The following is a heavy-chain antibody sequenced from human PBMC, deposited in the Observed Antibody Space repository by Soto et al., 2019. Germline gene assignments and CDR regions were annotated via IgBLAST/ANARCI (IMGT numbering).Heavy chain of an antibody. CDR3: ARHVFAPGGRWFGP. J-gene: IGHJ5*02. Sequence: PSETLSLTCTVSGGSISSGGYYWNWIRQHPGKGLEWIGYIYYSGSTYYNPSLKSRVTISVDTSKNQFSLKLSSVTAADTALYFCARHVFAPGGRWFGPWGPGLLVTVSS. CDR2: IYYSGST. CDR1: GGSISSGGYY. V-gene: IGHV4-31*03. D-gene: IGHD2-15*01.